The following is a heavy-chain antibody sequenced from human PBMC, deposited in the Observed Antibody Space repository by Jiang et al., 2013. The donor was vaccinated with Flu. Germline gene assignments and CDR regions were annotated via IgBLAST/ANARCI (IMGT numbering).Heavy chain of an antibody. CDR2: IHNSGTT. J-gene: IGHJ6*02. CDR1: GGSISSSSHY. D-gene: IGHD2-21*02. Sequence: KPSETLSLSCTVSGGSISSSSHYWSWIRQPPGKGLEWIGYIHNSGTTNYNPSLKSRVTISIDTSTNQFSLRLISVTAPDTAVYYCARSYCGGDCYSMFGYSYYGMDVWGQGTTVTVSS. CDR3: ARSYCGGDCYSMFGYSYYGMDV. V-gene: IGHV4-61*05.